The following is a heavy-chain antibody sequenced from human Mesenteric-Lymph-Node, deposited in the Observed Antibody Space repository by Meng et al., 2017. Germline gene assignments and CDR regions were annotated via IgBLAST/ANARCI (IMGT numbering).Heavy chain of an antibody. CDR2: IHSSGST. J-gene: IGHJ5*02. V-gene: IGHV4-34*01. Sequence: QVQLQQGGAGLLKPSETLSLTCAVYGGSFSGYYWSWIRQHPGKGLEWIGYIHSSGSTYYNPSLRSRLTISVDTSKNQFSLKLSSVTAADTAVYYCARASYGSGSPLGESWFDPWGQGTLVTVSS. CDR3: ARASYGSGSPLGESWFDP. CDR1: GGSFSGYY. D-gene: IGHD3-10*01.